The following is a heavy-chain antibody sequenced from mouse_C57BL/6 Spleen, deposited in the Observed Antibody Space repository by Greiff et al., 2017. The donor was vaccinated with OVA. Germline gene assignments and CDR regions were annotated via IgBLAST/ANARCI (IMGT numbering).Heavy chain of an antibody. CDR2: IDPSDSST. D-gene: IGHD1-1*01. V-gene: IGHV1-50*01. J-gene: IGHJ2*01. Sequence: VQLQQPGAELVKPGASVKLSCKASGYTFTSYWMQWVKPRPGQGLEWIGEIDPSDSSTNYNQQFKGKATLTLDTSSSTAYMQLSSLTSEDSAVYYCARSDYCSLFFDYWGQGTTRTVAS. CDR1: GYTFTSYW. CDR3: ARSDYCSLFFDY.